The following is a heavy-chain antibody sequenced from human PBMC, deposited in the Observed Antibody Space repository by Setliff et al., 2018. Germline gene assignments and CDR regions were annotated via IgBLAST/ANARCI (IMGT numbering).Heavy chain of an antibody. D-gene: IGHD6-6*01. V-gene: IGHV1-69*05. J-gene: IGHJ6*03. CDR1: GGTFSSYG. CDR2: TIPIFGST. Sequence: SVKVSCKASGGTFSSYGISWVRQAPGQGLEWMGGTIPIFGSTNYAQKFQDRVTIITDESTSTAYMELSSLRTEDTAVYYCVREGVDRRSSTDYRYYMDVWGKGTTVTVSS. CDR3: VREGVDRRSSTDYRYYMDV.